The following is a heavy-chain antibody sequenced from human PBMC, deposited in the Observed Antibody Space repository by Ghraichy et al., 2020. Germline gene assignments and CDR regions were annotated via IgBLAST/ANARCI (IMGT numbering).Heavy chain of an antibody. CDR1: GGSISSSSYY. V-gene: IGHV4-39*01. J-gene: IGHJ3*02. CDR2: IYYSGST. D-gene: IGHD5-18*01. CDR3: ATPVDTAPGADAFDI. Sequence: SETLSLTCTVSGGSISSSSYYWGWIRQPPGKGLEWIGSIYYSGSTYYNPSLKSRVTISVDTSKNQFSLKLSSVTAAGTAVYYCATPVDTAPGADAFDIWGQGTMVTVSS.